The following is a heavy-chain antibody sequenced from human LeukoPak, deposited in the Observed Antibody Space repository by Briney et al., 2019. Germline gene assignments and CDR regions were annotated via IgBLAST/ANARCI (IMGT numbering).Heavy chain of an antibody. D-gene: IGHD2-2*01. Sequence: GRSLRLSCAASGFTFDDYAMHWVRQAPGKGLEWVSGISWNSGSIGYADSVKGRFTISRDNAKNSLYLQMNSLRAEDTALYYCAACSSTNCYAGFDPWGQGTLVNVSS. CDR2: ISWNSGSI. V-gene: IGHV3-9*01. J-gene: IGHJ5*02. CDR3: AACSSTNCYAGFDP. CDR1: GFTFDDYA.